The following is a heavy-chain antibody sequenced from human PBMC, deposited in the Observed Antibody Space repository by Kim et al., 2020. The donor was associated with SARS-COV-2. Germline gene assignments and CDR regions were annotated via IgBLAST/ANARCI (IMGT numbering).Heavy chain of an antibody. D-gene: IGHD2-2*01. Sequence: SETLSLTCTVSGGSISSGDYYWSWIRQPPGKGLEWIGYIYYSGSTYYNPSLKSRVTISVDTSKNQFSLKLSSVTAADTAVYYCARGGSTSNWFDPWGQGTLVTVSS. CDR1: GGSISSGDYY. CDR3: ARGGSTSNWFDP. V-gene: IGHV4-30-4*01. J-gene: IGHJ5*02. CDR2: IYYSGST.